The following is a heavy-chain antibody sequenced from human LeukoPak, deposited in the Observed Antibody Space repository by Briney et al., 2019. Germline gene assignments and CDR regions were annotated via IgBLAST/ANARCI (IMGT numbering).Heavy chain of an antibody. D-gene: IGHD1-1*01. Sequence: PGGSLRLSCAASGFTSIGYTISWGRQAPGKRLEWVSAISGSGANTYYADSVQGRFTISRDNSKNTLYLQMNSLRAEDTAVYYCAKGNVEVSVPHSWGQGTLVTVSS. CDR3: AKGNVEVSVPHS. CDR1: GFTSIGYT. V-gene: IGHV3-23*01. CDR2: ISGSGANT. J-gene: IGHJ4*02.